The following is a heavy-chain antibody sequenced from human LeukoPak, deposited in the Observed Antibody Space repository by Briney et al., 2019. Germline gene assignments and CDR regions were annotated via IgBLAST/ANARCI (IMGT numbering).Heavy chain of an antibody. J-gene: IGHJ4*02. Sequence: ASVKVSCKASGYTFTGYYMHWVRQAPGQGLEWMGRINPNSGGTNYAQKFQGRVTITRDTSIRTAYMELSRLRSDDTAVYYCARETDSSSWYGYWGQGTLVTVSS. CDR2: INPNSGGT. D-gene: IGHD6-13*01. CDR1: GYTFTGYY. V-gene: IGHV1-2*06. CDR3: ARETDSSSWYGY.